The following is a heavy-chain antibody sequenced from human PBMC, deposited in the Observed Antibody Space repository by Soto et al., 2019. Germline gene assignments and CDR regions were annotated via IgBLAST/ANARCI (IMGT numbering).Heavy chain of an antibody. CDR3: ARQFCTTTDCYMYFEN. D-gene: IGHD2-8*01. CDR1: GYDFTRNW. J-gene: IGHJ1*01. Sequence: PGESLQISCETSGYDFTRNWIGCVRQRPGKGLEWVGLVYPRGSDTRYSPSFRGHVSMSADESVRTAYLQWTSLEASDTAIYYCARQFCTTTDCYMYFENWGKGTQVTVSS. V-gene: IGHV5-51*01. CDR2: VYPRGSDT.